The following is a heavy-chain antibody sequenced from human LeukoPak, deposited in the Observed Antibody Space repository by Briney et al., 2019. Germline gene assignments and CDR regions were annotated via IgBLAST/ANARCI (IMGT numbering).Heavy chain of an antibody. CDR1: GGSISSYY. D-gene: IGHD3-10*01. Sequence: SETLSLTCTVSGGSISSYYWSWIRQPPGKGLEWIGYIYYSGSTNYNPSLRSRVTISVDTSKNQFSLKLSSVTAADTAVYYCARAQAGVGGRFGRPYYFDYWGQGTLVTASS. V-gene: IGHV4-59*01. CDR3: ARAQAGVGGRFGRPYYFDY. J-gene: IGHJ4*02. CDR2: IYYSGST.